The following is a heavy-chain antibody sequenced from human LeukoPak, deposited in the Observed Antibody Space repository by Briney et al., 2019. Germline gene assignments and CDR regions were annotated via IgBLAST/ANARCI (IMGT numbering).Heavy chain of an antibody. CDR3: TRGGSVPATRSFDY. V-gene: IGHV3-66*01. CDR2: IYSGGTT. CDR1: GFTVSSDY. D-gene: IGHD6-19*01. Sequence: GGSLRLSCSASGFTVSSDYMSWVRQAPGKGLAWLSVIYSGGTTYYADSVKGRFTISRDNSKNTVYLQMNGLRVEDTAVYYCTRGGSVPATRSFDYWGQGTLVTVSS. J-gene: IGHJ4*02.